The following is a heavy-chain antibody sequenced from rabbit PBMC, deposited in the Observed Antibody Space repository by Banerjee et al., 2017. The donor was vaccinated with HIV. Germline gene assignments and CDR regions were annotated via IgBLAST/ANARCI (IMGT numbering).Heavy chain of an antibody. CDR2: IDPVFGST. V-gene: IGHV1S40*01. CDR1: GFSFSSSYY. CDR3: VRNRWLGHGDAFDP. J-gene: IGHJ2*01. D-gene: IGHD4-1*01. Sequence: QSLEESGGDLVKPGTSLTLTCIASGFSFSSSYYMCWFRQAPGKGLEWIGYIDPVFGSTYYASWVNGRFTISSHNAQNTLYLQLNSLTAADTATYFCVRNRWLGHGDAFDPWGPGTLVTVS.